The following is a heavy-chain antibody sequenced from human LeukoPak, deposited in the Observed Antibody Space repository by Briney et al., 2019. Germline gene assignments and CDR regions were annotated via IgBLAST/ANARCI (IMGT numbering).Heavy chain of an antibody. Sequence: PGGSLRLSCAASGFTFKSYWMYWVRQAPGKGLVWVSSISTSSTYIDYADSMKGRFTISRDNAKKSLYLQMNSLRAEDTAVYYCTRDSYCSSTSCYRGHFDSWGQGTLVTVSS. J-gene: IGHJ4*02. CDR3: TRDSYCSSTSCYRGHFDS. CDR1: GFTFKSYW. V-gene: IGHV3-21*01. D-gene: IGHD2-2*01. CDR2: ISTSSTYI.